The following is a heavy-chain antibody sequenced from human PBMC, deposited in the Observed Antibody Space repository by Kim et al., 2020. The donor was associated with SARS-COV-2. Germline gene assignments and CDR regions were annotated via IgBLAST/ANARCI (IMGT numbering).Heavy chain of an antibody. D-gene: IGHD1-20*01. CDR2: IGGDEKA. V-gene: IGHV3-23*01. J-gene: IGHJ4*03. CDR1: GFTFTPNA. CDR3: AKCIWDFSGNDY. Sequence: GGSLRLSCAASGFTFTPNAMNWVRQAPWKGLEWVSVIGGDEKAYHADSVRGRFTISRDNSKNRLFLHMNSLGADDTAIYYCAKCIWDFSGNDYWGDGTLV.